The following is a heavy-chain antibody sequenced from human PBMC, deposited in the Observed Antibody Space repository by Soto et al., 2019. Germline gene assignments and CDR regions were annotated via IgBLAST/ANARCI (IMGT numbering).Heavy chain of an antibody. CDR3: VKGRSGSRGGGVDC. J-gene: IGHJ4*02. V-gene: IGHV3-9*01. CDR2: ISWNSDSI. D-gene: IGHD3-10*01. Sequence: EVQLVESGGGLVQPGRSLRLSCAASGFTFDDYAMHWVRQAPGKGLEWVSGISWNSDSIGYADSVKGRFTISRDNAKNSLYLQVNSLSAEDTALYDCVKGRSGSRGGGVDCWGRGTLVTVSS. CDR1: GFTFDDYA.